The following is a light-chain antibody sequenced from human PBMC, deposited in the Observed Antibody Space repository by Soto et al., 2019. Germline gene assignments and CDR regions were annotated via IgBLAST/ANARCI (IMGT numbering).Light chain of an antibody. Sequence: QSALTQPRSVSGSPGQSVTVSCTGTSSDVGGYNHVSWYQQHPGKAPKFMIYDVNKRPSGVPDRFSGSKSGNTASLTISGLQAEDEADYYCCSYAGSYPYVFGTGTKLTVL. CDR1: SSDVGGYNH. CDR2: DVN. V-gene: IGLV2-11*01. CDR3: CSYAGSYPYV. J-gene: IGLJ1*01.